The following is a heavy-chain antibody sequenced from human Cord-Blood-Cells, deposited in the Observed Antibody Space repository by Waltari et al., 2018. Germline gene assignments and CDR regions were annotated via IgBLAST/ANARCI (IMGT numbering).Heavy chain of an antibody. CDR2: IYYSGST. CDR1: GGSISSSSYY. J-gene: IGHJ3*02. V-gene: IGHV4-39*01. Sequence: QLQLQESGPGLVKPSETLSLTCTVSGGSISSSSYYWGWIRQPPGKGLEWIGSIYYSGSTYYNPSLKSRVIISVDTAKNQFSLKLSSVTAADTAVYYCARGGYSGYDDAFDIWGQGTMVTVSS. D-gene: IGHD5-12*01. CDR3: ARGGYSGYDDAFDI.